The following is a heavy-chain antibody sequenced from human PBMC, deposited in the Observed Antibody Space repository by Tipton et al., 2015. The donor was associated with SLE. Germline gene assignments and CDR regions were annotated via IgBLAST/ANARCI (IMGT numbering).Heavy chain of an antibody. V-gene: IGHV4-34*01. CDR2: INHSGST. J-gene: IGHJ4*02. D-gene: IGHD6-13*01. CDR3: ARVGEGSSSFYYFDY. Sequence: TLSLTCAVYGGSFSGYYWSWIRQPPGKGLEWIGEINHSGSTNYNPSLKSRVTISVDTSKNQFSLKLSSVTAADTAVYYCARVGEGSSSFYYFDYWGQGTLVTVSS. CDR1: GGSFSGYY.